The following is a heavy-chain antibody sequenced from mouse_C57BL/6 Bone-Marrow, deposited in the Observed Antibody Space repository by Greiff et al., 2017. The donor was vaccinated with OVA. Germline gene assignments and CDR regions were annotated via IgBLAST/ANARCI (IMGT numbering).Heavy chain of an antibody. D-gene: IGHD2-2*01. J-gene: IGHJ1*03. V-gene: IGHV1-9*01. CDR1: GYTFTGYW. CDR3: ARGGLGWYFDV. Sequence: VQLQESGAELMKPGASVKLSCKATGYTFTGYWIEWVKQRPGHGLEWIGEILPGSGSTNYTEKFTGKATFTADTSSNTAYMQLSSLTTEDSAIYYCARGGLGWYFDVWGTGTTVTVSS. CDR2: ILPGSGST.